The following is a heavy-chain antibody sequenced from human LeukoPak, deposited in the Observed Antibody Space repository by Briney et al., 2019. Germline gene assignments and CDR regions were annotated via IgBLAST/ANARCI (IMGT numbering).Heavy chain of an antibody. J-gene: IGHJ5*02. CDR2: ISSSSNNI. CDR1: GFTFSSYS. D-gene: IGHD3-3*01. Sequence: GGSLRLSCAASGFTFSSYSMNWVRQAPGKGLEWVSYISSSSNNIYYADSVKGRFTISRDDAKNSLYLQMNSLREEDTAVYYCAWRGPWGQGTLVTVSS. CDR3: AWRGP. V-gene: IGHV3-48*02.